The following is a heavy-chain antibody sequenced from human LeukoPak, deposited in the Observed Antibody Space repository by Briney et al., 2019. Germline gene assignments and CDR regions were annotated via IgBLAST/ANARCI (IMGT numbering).Heavy chain of an antibody. D-gene: IGHD2/OR15-2a*01. CDR3: AKDRAESGLDY. CDR1: GFIFSSYA. Sequence: PGGSLRLSCAASGFIFSSYAMSWVRQAPGKGLEWVSGISGSGTSTYYADSVKGRFTTSRDNSKNTLYMQMNSLRAEDTAIYYCAKDRAESGLDYWGQGTLVTASS. J-gene: IGHJ4*02. CDR2: ISGSGTST. V-gene: IGHV3-23*01.